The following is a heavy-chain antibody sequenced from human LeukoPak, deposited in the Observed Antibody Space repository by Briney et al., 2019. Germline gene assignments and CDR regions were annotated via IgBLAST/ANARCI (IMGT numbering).Heavy chain of an antibody. D-gene: IGHD3-16*02. Sequence: SETLSLTCTVSGGPISSGSYYWSWIRQPAGKGLEWIGRIYTSGSTNYNPSLKSRVTISVDTSKNQFSLKLSSVTAADTAVYYCARHRGVILDYWGQGTLVTVSS. J-gene: IGHJ4*02. CDR1: GGPISSGSYY. CDR2: IYTSGST. V-gene: IGHV4-61*02. CDR3: ARHRGVILDY.